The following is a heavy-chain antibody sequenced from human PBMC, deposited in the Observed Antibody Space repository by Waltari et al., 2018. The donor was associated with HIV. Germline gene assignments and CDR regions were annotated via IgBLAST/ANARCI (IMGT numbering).Heavy chain of an antibody. CDR1: DDSVSSKSSA. CDR2: TNCKGKWSN. V-gene: IGHV6-1*01. Sequence: HLQVSGPRLVKPSQTLSLTCDISDDSVSSKSSAWNWLRQSPSRGLEWLGMTNCKGKWSNDYALFARGGMMINADPSKNQGSLQVNSVIPEDTAVYFCAWSRCSGGICYFWLDSWGQGALVTVSS. CDR3: AWSRCSGGICYFWLDS. D-gene: IGHD2-15*01. J-gene: IGHJ4*02.